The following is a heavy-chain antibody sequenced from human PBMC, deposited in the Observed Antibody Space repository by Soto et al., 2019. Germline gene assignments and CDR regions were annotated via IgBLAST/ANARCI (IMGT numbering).Heavy chain of an antibody. CDR1: GGSISSYY. J-gene: IGHJ6*02. CDR3: ARHPNYYYGSGSSYYYYYYGMDV. V-gene: IGHV4-59*08. CDR2: IYYSGST. D-gene: IGHD3-10*01. Sequence: QVQLQESGPGLVKPSETLSLTCTVSGGSISSYYWSWIRQPPGKGLEWIGYIYYSGSTNYNPSLRSRVTIAVDTSKNQFSRKLSSVTAADTAVYYCARHPNYYYGSGSSYYYYYYGMDVWGQGTTVTVSS.